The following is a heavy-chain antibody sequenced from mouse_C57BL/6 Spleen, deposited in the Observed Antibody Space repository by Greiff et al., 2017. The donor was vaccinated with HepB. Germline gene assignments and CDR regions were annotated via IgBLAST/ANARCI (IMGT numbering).Heavy chain of an antibody. CDR1: GYAFTNYL. CDR2: INPGSGGT. V-gene: IGHV1-54*01. J-gene: IGHJ4*01. CDR3: ARYNYGSRDYYAMDY. Sequence: VKLQQSGAELVRPGTSVKVSCKASGYAFTNYLIEWVKQRPGQGLEWIGVINPGSGGTNYNEKFKGKATLTADKSSSTAYMQLSSLTSEDSAVYFCARYNYGSRDYYAMDYWGQGTSVTVSS. D-gene: IGHD1-1*01.